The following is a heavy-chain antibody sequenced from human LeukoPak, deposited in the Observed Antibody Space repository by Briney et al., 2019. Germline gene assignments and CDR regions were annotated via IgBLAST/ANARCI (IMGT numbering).Heavy chain of an antibody. J-gene: IGHJ3*02. D-gene: IGHD1-26*01. CDR1: GYSFTNYW. V-gene: IGHV5-51*01. CDR2: IYPGDSDT. CDR3: ARLSGVGATRFQCAFDI. Sequence: GESLKISCKGSGYSFTNYWIGWVRQMPGKGLEWMGIIYPGDSDTRYSPSFRGQVTISADKSISTAYLQWSSLKASDTAMYYCARLSGVGATRFQCAFDIWGQGTMITVSS.